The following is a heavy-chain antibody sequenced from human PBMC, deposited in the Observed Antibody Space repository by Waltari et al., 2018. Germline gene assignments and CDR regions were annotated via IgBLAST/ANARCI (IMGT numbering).Heavy chain of an antibody. CDR2: VNTNTGNP. V-gene: IGHV7-4-1*02. Sequence: VQLVQSGSELKRPGASVQVAGKTSGYLFTSYAMNWVRQAPGQGLEWMGWVNTNTGNPTYAQGFTGRFVFYLDTSVRTAYLQISSLKAEDTAVYFCARQGDSSSWVYWGQGTQVTVSS. CDR3: ARQGDSSSWVY. J-gene: IGHJ4*02. CDR1: GYLFTSYA. D-gene: IGHD6-13*01.